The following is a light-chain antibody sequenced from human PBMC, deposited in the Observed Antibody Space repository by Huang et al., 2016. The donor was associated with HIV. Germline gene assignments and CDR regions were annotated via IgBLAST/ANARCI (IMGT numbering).Light chain of an antibody. CDR2: GAS. CDR1: QSVGSN. V-gene: IGKV3-15*01. Sequence: EIVMTQSPATLSVSPGERATLSCRASQSVGSNLAWYQQKPGQAPRLLIYGASTRATVIPARFGGSGSGTEFTLTISSLQSEDFAVYYCQQYINWPLYTFGQGTKLEIK. J-gene: IGKJ2*01. CDR3: QQYINWPLYT.